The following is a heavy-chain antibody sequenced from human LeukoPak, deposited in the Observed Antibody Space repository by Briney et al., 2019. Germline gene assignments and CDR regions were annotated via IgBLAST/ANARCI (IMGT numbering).Heavy chain of an antibody. D-gene: IGHD5-24*01. CDR1: GGSISSYY. CDR3: ARVSGYNWESFYDY. CDR2: IYYSGST. J-gene: IGHJ4*02. V-gene: IGHV4-59*01. Sequence: PSETLSLTCTVSGGSISSYYWSWIRQPPGKGLEWIGYIYYSGSTNYNPSLKSRVTISVDTSKKQFSLKLRSVTAADTAVYYCARVSGYNWESFYDYWGQGTLVTVSS.